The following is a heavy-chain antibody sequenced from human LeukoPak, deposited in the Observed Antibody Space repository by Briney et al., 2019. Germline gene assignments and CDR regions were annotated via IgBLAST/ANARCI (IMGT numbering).Heavy chain of an antibody. CDR1: GFTFRNYW. Sequence: GGSLRLSCAASGFTFRNYWIIWVRQAPGKGLEWVANIKQGGSEKHYVDSVKGRFTISRDDATNSLYLQMNSLRIEDTAVYYCAREGQQSYGMDVWGQGTTVTVSS. J-gene: IGHJ6*02. D-gene: IGHD6-13*01. V-gene: IGHV3-7*05. CDR2: IKQGGSEK. CDR3: AREGQQSYGMDV.